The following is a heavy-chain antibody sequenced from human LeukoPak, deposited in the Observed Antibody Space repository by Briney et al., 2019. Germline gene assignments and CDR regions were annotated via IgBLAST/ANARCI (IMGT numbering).Heavy chain of an antibody. CDR1: GLTFSTSG. CDR2: IGPTGSDR. V-gene: IGHV3-21*06. CDR3: ATETNGRHYDY. D-gene: IGHD1-14*01. J-gene: IGHJ4*02. Sequence: PGGSLRLSCTASGLTFSTSGFNWVRQAPGKGLEWVASIGPTGSDRYHADSIKGRFTISRDNANNFLYLQMYSLRAEDTAVYYCATETNGRHYDYWGQGTLLTVSS.